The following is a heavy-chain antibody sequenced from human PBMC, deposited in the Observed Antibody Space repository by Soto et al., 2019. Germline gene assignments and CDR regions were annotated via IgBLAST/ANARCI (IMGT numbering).Heavy chain of an antibody. CDR2: INHSGST. CDR3: ARASMTAVTTDY. CDR1: GGSCSGYY. D-gene: IGHD4-4*01. J-gene: IGHJ4*02. Sequence: SESLSLTCAVYGGSCSGYYWSWIRQPPGKGLEWIGEINHSGSTNYNPSLKSRVTISVDTSKNQFSLKLSSVTAADTAVYYCARASMTAVTTDYWGQGTLVTVSS. V-gene: IGHV4-34*01.